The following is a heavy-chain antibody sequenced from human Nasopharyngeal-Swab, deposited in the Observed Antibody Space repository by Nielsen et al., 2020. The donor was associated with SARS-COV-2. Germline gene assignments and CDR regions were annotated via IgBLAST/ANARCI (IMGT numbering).Heavy chain of an antibody. Sequence: SQTLSLTCAISGDSVSTNSGAWNWIRQSPSRGLEWLARTYYRSRWYIDYAVSVKGRLTINSDASKNRFSLQLNSVTPEDTVVYYCVRSIHDTDLGNWYFDLWGRGALVTVSS. V-gene: IGHV6-1*01. D-gene: IGHD3-16*01. CDR1: GDSVSTNSGA. CDR2: TYYRSRWYI. J-gene: IGHJ2*01. CDR3: VRSIHDTDLGNWYFDL.